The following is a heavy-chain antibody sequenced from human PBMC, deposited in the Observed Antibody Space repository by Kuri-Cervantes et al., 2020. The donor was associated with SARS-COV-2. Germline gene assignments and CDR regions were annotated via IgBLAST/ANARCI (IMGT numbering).Heavy chain of an antibody. CDR1: GYSISSGYY. CDR3: ARVVPVGSSQITMIVGGWFDP. V-gene: IGHV4-38-2*01. CDR2: IYHSGST. Sequence: GSLRLSCAVSGYSISSGYYWGWIRQPPGKGLEWIGSIYHSGSTNYNPSLKSRVTISVDTSKNQFSLKLSSVTAADTAVYYCARVVPVGSSQITMIVGGWFDPWGQGTLVTVSS. J-gene: IGHJ5*02. D-gene: IGHD3-22*01.